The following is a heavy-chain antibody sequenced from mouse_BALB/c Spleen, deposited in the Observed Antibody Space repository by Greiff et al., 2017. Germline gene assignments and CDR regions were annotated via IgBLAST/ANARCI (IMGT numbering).Heavy chain of an antibody. J-gene: IGHJ4*01. V-gene: IGHV2-6-7*01. D-gene: IGHD2-10*02. CDR1: GFSLTGYG. CDR2: IWGDGST. CDR3: ARDPPYGLYAMDY. Sequence: VQRVESGPGLVAPSQSLSITCTVSGFSLTGYGVNWVRQPPGKGLEWLGMIWGDGSTDYNSALKSRLSIRKDNSKSQVFLKMNSLQTDDTARYYCARDPPYGLYAMDYWGQGTSVTVSS.